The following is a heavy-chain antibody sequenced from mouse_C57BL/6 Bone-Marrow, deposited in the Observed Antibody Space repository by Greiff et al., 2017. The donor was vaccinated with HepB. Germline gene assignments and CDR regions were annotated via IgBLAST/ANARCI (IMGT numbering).Heavy chain of an antibody. Sequence: EVQLVESGGGLVKPGGSLKLSCAASGFTFSSYAMSWVRQTPEKRLEWVATISDGGSYTYYPDNVKGRFTISRDNAKNNLYLQRSHLKSEDTAMYYCATGGNYTWFAYWGQGTLVTVSA. D-gene: IGHD2-1*01. J-gene: IGHJ3*01. CDR1: GFTFSSYA. CDR3: ATGGNYTWFAY. CDR2: ISDGGSYT. V-gene: IGHV5-4*01.